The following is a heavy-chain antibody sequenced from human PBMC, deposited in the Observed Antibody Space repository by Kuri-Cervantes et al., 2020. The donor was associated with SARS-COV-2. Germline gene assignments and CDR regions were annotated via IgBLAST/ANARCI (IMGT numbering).Heavy chain of an antibody. CDR3: ARDFLEYYYDSSGYYYVGYFQH. CDR2: ISSSSSYI. Sequence: GESLKISCAASGFTFSSYSMNWVRQAPGKGLEWVSSISSSSSYIYYADSVKGRFTISRDNAKNSLYLQMNSLRAEDTAVYYCARDFLEYYYDSSGYYYVGYFQHWGQGTLVTVSS. V-gene: IGHV3-21*01. CDR1: GFTFSSYS. D-gene: IGHD3-22*01. J-gene: IGHJ1*01.